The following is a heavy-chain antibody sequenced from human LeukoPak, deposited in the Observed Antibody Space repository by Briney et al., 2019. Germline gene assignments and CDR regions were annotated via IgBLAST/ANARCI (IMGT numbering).Heavy chain of an antibody. D-gene: IGHD4-17*01. Sequence: PGRSLRLSCTASGFSFGDHAMSWVRQAPGKGLEWVGFIRSKAYGGTTEYAASVKGRFTISRDDSKSIAYLQMNSLRAEDTAVYYCARVYGDYWEDAFDIWGQGTMVTVSS. CDR1: GFSFGDHA. CDR2: IRSKAYGGTT. CDR3: ARVYGDYWEDAFDI. J-gene: IGHJ3*02. V-gene: IGHV3-49*04.